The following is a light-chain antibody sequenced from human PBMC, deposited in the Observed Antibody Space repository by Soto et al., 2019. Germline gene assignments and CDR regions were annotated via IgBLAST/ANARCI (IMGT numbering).Light chain of an antibody. CDR1: SSDVGGYKY. Sequence: QSVLTQPASVSGSPGQSITISCTGTSSDVGGYKYVSWYQQHTGKVPKLLIYDVTNRPSGVSNRFSGSKSGNTASLTISGLQAEDEADYYCCSYTSSRTYVFGTGTKLTVL. CDR2: DVT. V-gene: IGLV2-14*03. J-gene: IGLJ1*01. CDR3: CSYTSSRTYV.